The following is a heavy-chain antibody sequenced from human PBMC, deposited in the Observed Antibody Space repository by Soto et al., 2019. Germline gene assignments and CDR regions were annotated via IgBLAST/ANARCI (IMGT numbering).Heavy chain of an antibody. CDR3: ATDYYDSSGYPNFDY. V-gene: IGHV1-69*13. Sequence: GASVKVSCKASGGTFSSYAISWVRQAPGQGLEWMGGIIPIFGTANYAQKFQGRVTITADESTSTAYMELSSLRSEDTAVYYCATDYYDSSGYPNFDYWGQGTQVTVSS. CDR1: GGTFSSYA. CDR2: IIPIFGTA. J-gene: IGHJ4*02. D-gene: IGHD3-22*01.